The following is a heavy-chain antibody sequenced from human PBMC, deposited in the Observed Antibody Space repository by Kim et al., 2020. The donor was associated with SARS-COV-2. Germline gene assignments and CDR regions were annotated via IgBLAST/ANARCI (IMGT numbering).Heavy chain of an antibody. V-gene: IGHV4-39*07. D-gene: IGHD3-9*01. CDR1: GGSISSSSYY. J-gene: IGHJ4*02. CDR2: IYYSGST. Sequence: SETLSLTCTVSGGSISSSSYYWGWIRQPPGKGLEWIGSIYYSGSTYYNPSLKSRVTISVDTSKNQFSLKLSSVTAADTAVYYCARGFPSSYDILTGYFRDSSGYYYHFDYWGQGTLVTVSS. CDR3: ARGFPSSYDILTGYFRDSSGYYYHFDY.